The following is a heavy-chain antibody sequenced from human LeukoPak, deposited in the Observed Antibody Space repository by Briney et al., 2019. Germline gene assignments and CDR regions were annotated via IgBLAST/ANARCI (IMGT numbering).Heavy chain of an antibody. Sequence: PGGSLRLSCAASGFTFNRNNMNWVRQAPGKGLEWVSYISSTSITMYYADSVKGRFTISRDNAKNSLYLQMNSLRADDTAVYYCARETILAVAGDFWGQGTLATVSS. CDR3: ARETILAVAGDF. D-gene: IGHD6-19*01. V-gene: IGHV3-48*01. CDR1: GFTFNRNN. CDR2: ISSTSITM. J-gene: IGHJ4*02.